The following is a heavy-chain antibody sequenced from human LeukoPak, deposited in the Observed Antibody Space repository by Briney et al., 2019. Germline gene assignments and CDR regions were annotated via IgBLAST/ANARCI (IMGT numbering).Heavy chain of an antibody. V-gene: IGHV3-72*01. CDR2: TRNKANSYTT. D-gene: IGHD3-22*01. Sequence: GGSLRLSCAASGFTFSDHYMDWVRQAPGKGLEWVGRTRNKANSYTTEYAASVKGRFTISRDDSKNSLYLQMNSLKTEDTAVYYCARGYDSSGYYWPYFDYWGQGTLVTVSS. CDR1: GFTFSDHY. CDR3: ARGYDSSGYYWPYFDY. J-gene: IGHJ4*02.